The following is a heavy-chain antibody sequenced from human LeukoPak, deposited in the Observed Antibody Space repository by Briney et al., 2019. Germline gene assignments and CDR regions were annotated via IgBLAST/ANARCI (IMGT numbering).Heavy chain of an antibody. J-gene: IGHJ4*02. V-gene: IGHV3-23*01. D-gene: IGHD5-18*01. CDR3: TYFGYSYDPFDY. CDR2: ISGSGGST. CDR1: GFTFSSYT. Sequence: GGSLRLSCAASGFTFSSYTMSWVRQAPGKGLEWVSAISGSGGSTYYADSVKGRFTISRDNSKNTLYLQMNSLRAEDTAVYYCTYFGYSYDPFDYWGQGTLVTVSS.